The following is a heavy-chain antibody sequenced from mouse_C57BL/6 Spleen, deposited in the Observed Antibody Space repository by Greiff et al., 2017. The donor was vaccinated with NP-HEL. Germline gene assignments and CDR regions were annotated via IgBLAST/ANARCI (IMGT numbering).Heavy chain of an antibody. V-gene: IGHV5-9-1*02. Sequence: EVKLVESGEGLVKPGGSLKLSCAASGFTFSSYAMSWVRQTPEKRLEWVAYISSGGDYIYYADTVKGRFTISRDNARNTLYLQMSSLKSEDTAMYYCTREANFWLYFDVWGTGTTVTVSS. CDR3: TREANFWLYFDV. CDR1: GFTFSSYA. J-gene: IGHJ1*03. D-gene: IGHD3-2*02. CDR2: ISSGGDYI.